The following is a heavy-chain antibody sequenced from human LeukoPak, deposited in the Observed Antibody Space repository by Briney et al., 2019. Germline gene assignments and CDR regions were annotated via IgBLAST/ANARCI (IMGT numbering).Heavy chain of an antibody. V-gene: IGHV3-48*01. D-gene: IGHD2-2*01. CDR1: GFTFSSYS. Sequence: GGSLRLSCAASGFTFSSYSMNWVRQAPGKGLEWVSYISSSSSTIYYADSVKGRFTISRDNAKNSLYLQMNSLRAEDTAVYYCARDGWGFVVVPALDYWGQGTLVTVSS. J-gene: IGHJ4*02. CDR2: ISSSSSTI. CDR3: ARDGWGFVVVPALDY.